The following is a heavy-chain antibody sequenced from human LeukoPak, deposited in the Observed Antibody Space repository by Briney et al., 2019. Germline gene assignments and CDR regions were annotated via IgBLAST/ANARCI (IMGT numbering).Heavy chain of an antibody. CDR2: VNAGNGNT. D-gene: IGHD3-10*01. J-gene: IGHJ6*04. CDR1: GYTFTSYA. V-gene: IGHV1-3*01. Sequence: ASVEVSCKASGYTFTSYAMHWVRQAPGQRLEWMGWVNAGNGNTKYSQKFQGRVTTTRDTPASTAYMELSSLRSEDTAVYYCARAMVRDPYYYYGMDVWGKGTTVTVSS. CDR3: ARAMVRDPYYYYGMDV.